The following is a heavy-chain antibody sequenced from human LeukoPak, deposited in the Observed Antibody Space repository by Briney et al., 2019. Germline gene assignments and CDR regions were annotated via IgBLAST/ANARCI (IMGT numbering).Heavy chain of an antibody. CDR2: ISYDGSNK. CDR1: GFTFSSYA. V-gene: IGHV3-30*04. J-gene: IGHJ4*02. D-gene: IGHD2-2*02. Sequence: PGGSLRLSCAASGFTFSSYAMHWVRQAPGKGLEWVAVISYDGSNKYYADSVKGRFTISRDNSKNTLYLQMNSLRAEDTAVYYCARTGCSSTSCYKCYFGYWGQGTLVTVSS. CDR3: ARTGCSSTSCYKCYFGY.